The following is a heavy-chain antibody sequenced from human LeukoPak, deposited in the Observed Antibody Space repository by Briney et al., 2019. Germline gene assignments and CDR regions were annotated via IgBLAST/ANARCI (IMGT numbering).Heavy chain of an antibody. CDR2: INHSGST. J-gene: IGHJ6*03. D-gene: IGHD5-12*01. Sequence: SETLSLTCAVYGGSFSGYYWSWIRQPPGKGLEWIGEINHSGSTNYNPSLKSRVTISVDTSKNQFSLKLSSVTAADTAVYYCARAQKGTKSLRFGYYYYYMDVWGKGTTVTVSS. CDR3: ARAQKGTKSLRFGYYYYYMDV. V-gene: IGHV4-34*01. CDR1: GGSFSGYY.